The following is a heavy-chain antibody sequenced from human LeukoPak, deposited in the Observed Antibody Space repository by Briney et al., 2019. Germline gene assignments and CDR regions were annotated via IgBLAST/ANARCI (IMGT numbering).Heavy chain of an antibody. CDR1: GFTFSTYW. CDR3: AKVSSGWYGEYYFDY. D-gene: IGHD6-19*01. J-gene: IGHJ4*02. Sequence: GGSLRLSCATSGFTFSTYWMSWVRQAPGKGLEWVSAISGSGGSTYYADSVKGRFTISRDNSKNTLYLQTNSLRAEDTAVYYCAKVSSGWYGEYYFDYWGQGTLVTVSS. CDR2: ISGSGGST. V-gene: IGHV3-23*01.